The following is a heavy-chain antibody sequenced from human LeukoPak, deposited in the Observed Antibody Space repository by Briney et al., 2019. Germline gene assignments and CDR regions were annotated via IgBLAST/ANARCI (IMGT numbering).Heavy chain of an antibody. J-gene: IGHJ4*02. Sequence: GGSLRLSCAASVFTFSSYGMSWVRQAPGKGLERVSAIRSSGGSTYYADSVKGRFTISRDNSKNTLYLQMNSLRAEDTAVYYCAKDLLGSDYYLLSPFDYWGRGTLVTVSS. V-gene: IGHV3-23*01. CDR1: VFTFSSYG. CDR3: AKDLLGSDYYLLSPFDY. CDR2: IRSSGGST. D-gene: IGHD3-22*01.